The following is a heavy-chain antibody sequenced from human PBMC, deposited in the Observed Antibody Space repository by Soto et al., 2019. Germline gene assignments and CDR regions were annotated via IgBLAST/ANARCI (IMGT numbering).Heavy chain of an antibody. CDR2: IYPGDSDT. V-gene: IGHV5-51*01. J-gene: IGHJ3*02. D-gene: IGHD3-22*01. CDR1: GYSFTSYW. Sequence: GESLKISCKGSGYSFTSYWIGCVRQMPGKGLEWIGIIYPGDSDTRYSPSFQGQVTISADKSISTAYLQWSSVKASDTAMYYCARQKIIMTVVGPPDAFDIWGQGRMVTLS. CDR3: ARQKIIMTVVGPPDAFDI.